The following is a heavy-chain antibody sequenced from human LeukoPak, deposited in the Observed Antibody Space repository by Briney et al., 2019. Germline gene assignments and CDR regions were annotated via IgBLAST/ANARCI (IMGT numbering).Heavy chain of an antibody. CDR3: TREEWELPDY. CDR1: GFTFGDYA. CDR2: IRSKAYGGTT. V-gene: IGHV3-49*03. D-gene: IGHD1-26*01. J-gene: IGHJ4*02. Sequence: GGPLRLSCTASGFTFGDYAMSWFRQAPGKGLEWVGFIRSKAYGGTTEYAASVKSRFTISRDDSKSIAYLQMNSLKTEDTAVYYCTREEWELPDYWGQGTLVTVSS.